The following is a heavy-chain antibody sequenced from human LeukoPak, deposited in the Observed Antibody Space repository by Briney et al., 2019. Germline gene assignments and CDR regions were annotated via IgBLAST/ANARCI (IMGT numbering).Heavy chain of an antibody. CDR1: GDSITSGGYY. V-gene: IGHV4-31*03. J-gene: IGHJ4*02. D-gene: IGHD5-12*01. CDR3: ARDPHKEEVAPN. CDR2: IYYSGST. Sequence: PSETLSLTCTVSGDSITSGGYYWSWVRQHPGQGLEWIGYIYYSGSTYYNPSLKSRVTISLDKSQNQFSLKLTSVTVADTAVYYCARDPHKEEVAPNWGQGTLVTVSS.